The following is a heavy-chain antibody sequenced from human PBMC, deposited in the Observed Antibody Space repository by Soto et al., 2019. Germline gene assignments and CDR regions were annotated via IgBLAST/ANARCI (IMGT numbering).Heavy chain of an antibody. J-gene: IGHJ5*02. Sequence: QITLKESGPPLVKPTQTLTLTCTFSGFSLSTSGVGVCWIRQPPGKALEWLALIYWDDDKRYSPSLKSRLTITKDISKIQVVLTMTNMDPVDTATYYCAHSLSSGWYFRRLWWFDPWGQGTLVTVSS. CDR3: AHSLSSGWYFRRLWWFDP. D-gene: IGHD6-19*01. CDR2: IYWDDDK. CDR1: GFSLSTSGVG. V-gene: IGHV2-5*02.